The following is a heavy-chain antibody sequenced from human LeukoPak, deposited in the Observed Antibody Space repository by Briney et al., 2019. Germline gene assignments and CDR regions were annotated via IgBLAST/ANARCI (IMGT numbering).Heavy chain of an antibody. CDR2: ISGSGGST. Sequence: GGSLRLSCAASGFTFSSYAMSSVRPAPGKGLEWVSAISGSGGSTYYADSVKGRFTISRDNSKNTLYLQMNSLRAEDTAVYYCAKDGSSWYFDWFDPWGQGTLVTVSS. CDR1: GFTFSSYA. J-gene: IGHJ5*02. V-gene: IGHV3-23*01. D-gene: IGHD6-13*01. CDR3: AKDGSSWYFDWFDP.